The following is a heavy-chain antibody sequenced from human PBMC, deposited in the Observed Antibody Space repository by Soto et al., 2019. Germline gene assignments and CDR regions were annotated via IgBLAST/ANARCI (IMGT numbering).Heavy chain of an antibody. D-gene: IGHD3-16*01. V-gene: IGHV1-18*01. CDR1: GYTFTADG. CDR3: AREGEIPYYYYGLDV. J-gene: IGHJ6*02. Sequence: ASVKGYCKAAGYTFTADGITWVRQAPGQGLEWMGWISGYDGHTKYAQKFQGRIIMTTDTSTSTVYMDLRSLRSDDTAVYYCAREGEIPYYYYGLDVWGQGTTVTVSS. CDR2: ISGYDGHT.